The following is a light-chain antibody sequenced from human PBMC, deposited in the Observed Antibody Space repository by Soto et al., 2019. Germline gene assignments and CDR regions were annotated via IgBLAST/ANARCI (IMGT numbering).Light chain of an antibody. CDR2: SAS. Sequence: AIQMTQSPSSLSASVGDSVTITCRASQGIRSDLGWYQQKPGKAPKLLIYSASTLQGGVPSRFSGSGSGTDFTLTISSLQPEDFATYFCLQDHNFPWTFGQGTRVEVK. J-gene: IGKJ1*01. V-gene: IGKV1-6*01. CDR1: QGIRSD. CDR3: LQDHNFPWT.